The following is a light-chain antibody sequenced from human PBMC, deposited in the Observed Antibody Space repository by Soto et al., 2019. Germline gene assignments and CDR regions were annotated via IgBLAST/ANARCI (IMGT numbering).Light chain of an antibody. J-gene: IGLJ3*02. CDR2: DVS. Sequence: QSALTQPGSVSGSPGQSVTISCTGTSSDIGSYNYVSWYQQHPGKAPKLMIYDVSNRPSGVPNRFSGSKSGNTASLTISGLQTEDEADYYCCTYAGSYPWVFGGGTQVTVL. V-gene: IGLV2-11*01. CDR1: SSDIGSYNY. CDR3: CTYAGSYPWV.